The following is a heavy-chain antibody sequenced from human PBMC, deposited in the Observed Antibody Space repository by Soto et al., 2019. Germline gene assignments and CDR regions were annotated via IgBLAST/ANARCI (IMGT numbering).Heavy chain of an antibody. Sequence: QVQLVESGGGLVKPGGSLRLSCAASGFTFSDFYMSWIRQAPGKGLEWISYISSSGTTTYYTDSVKGRFTIPRDNAKNSLYLQMNTLRDEDTAVYYCARIWGGGGYALIYWGQGTLVTVSS. CDR1: GFTFSDFY. D-gene: IGHD2-8*01. CDR3: ARIWGGGGYALIY. CDR2: ISSSGTTT. V-gene: IGHV3-11*01. J-gene: IGHJ4*02.